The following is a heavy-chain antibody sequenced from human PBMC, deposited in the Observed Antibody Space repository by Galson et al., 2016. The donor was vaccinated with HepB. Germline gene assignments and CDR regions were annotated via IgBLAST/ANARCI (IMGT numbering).Heavy chain of an antibody. CDR1: GFSLSNPRMG. CDR2: IFSNDAK. D-gene: IGHD7-27*01. V-gene: IGHV2-26*01. CDR3: ARISPNWGYWYFDL. Sequence: PALVKPTQTLTLTCTVSGFSLSNPRMGVSWIRQPPGKALEWLAHIFSNDAKSYSTSLKSRLTISKDTSKSQVVLTMTNMDPVDTATYYCARISPNWGYWYFDLWGRGTLVTVSS. J-gene: IGHJ2*01.